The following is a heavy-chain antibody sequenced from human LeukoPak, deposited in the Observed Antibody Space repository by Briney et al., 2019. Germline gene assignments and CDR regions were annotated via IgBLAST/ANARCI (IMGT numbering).Heavy chain of an antibody. CDR2: INPGGGST. Sequence: ASVKVSCKASGYTFTSYYMHWVRQAPGQGLERMGIINPGGGSTSYAQKFQGRVTITRNTSISTAYMELSSLRSEDTAVYYCARRSSSSGLFDYWGQGTLVTVSS. D-gene: IGHD6-6*01. CDR1: GYTFTSYY. CDR3: ARRSSSSGLFDY. J-gene: IGHJ4*02. V-gene: IGHV1-46*01.